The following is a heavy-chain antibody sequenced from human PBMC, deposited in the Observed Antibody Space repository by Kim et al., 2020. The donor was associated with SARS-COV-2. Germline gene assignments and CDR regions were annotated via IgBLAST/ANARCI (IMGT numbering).Heavy chain of an antibody. J-gene: IGHJ4*02. D-gene: IGHD6-13*01. CDR2: IKQDGSEK. V-gene: IGHV3-7*03. CDR3: ARIKNGYSSSWYYFDY. CDR1: GFTFSSYW. Sequence: GGSLRLSCAASGFTFSSYWMRWVRQAPGKGLEWVANIKQDGSEKYYVDSVKGRFTISRDNAKNSLYLQMNSLRAEDTAVYYCARIKNGYSSSWYYFDYWGQGTLVTVSS.